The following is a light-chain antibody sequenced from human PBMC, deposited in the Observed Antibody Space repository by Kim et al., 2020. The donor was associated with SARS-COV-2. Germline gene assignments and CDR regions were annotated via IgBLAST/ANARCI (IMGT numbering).Light chain of an antibody. J-gene: IGLJ3*02. CDR2: DVS. CDR1: SSDVGGYNY. CDR3: SSYTSSSPWV. V-gene: IGLV2-14*03. Sequence: QSALTQPASVSGSPGQSITISCTGTSSDVGGYNYVSWCQQHPGKAPKLMIYDVSNRPSGVSNRFSGSKSGNTASLTISGLQAEDEADYYCSSYTSSSPWVFGGGTKLTVL.